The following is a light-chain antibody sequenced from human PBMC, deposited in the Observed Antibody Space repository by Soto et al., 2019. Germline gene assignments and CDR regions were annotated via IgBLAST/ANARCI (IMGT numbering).Light chain of an antibody. Sequence: QSALTQPASVSGSPGQTITISCTGTSTDIGSYDLVSWYQQHPGKVPKLMIYEGSKRPSGVSYRFSASKSGNTASLTISGLQAEDEADYYCCAFSSSSYVIFGGGTELTV. CDR1: STDIGSYDL. J-gene: IGLJ2*01. CDR2: EGS. CDR3: CAFSSSSYVI. V-gene: IGLV2-23*01.